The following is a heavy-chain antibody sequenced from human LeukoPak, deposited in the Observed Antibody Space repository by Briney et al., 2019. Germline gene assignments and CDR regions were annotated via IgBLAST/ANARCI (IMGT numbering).Heavy chain of an antibody. V-gene: IGHV4-31*03. J-gene: IGHJ5*02. Sequence: PSQTLSLTCTVSGGSISSGGYYWRWLRQHPGTGLEWIGYIYYSGSTYYNPSLKSRVTISVDTSKNQFSLKLSSVTAADTAVYYCARADDYGRWFDPWGQGTLVTVSS. D-gene: IGHD4-17*01. CDR1: GGSISSGGYY. CDR3: ARADDYGRWFDP. CDR2: IYYSGST.